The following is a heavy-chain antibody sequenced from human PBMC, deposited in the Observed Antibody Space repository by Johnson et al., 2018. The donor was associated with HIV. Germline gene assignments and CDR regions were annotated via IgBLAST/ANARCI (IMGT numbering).Heavy chain of an antibody. D-gene: IGHD3-22*01. CDR2: ISYDGSNK. CDR1: GFTFSSYG. Sequence: VQLVESGGGVVQPGRSLRLSCAASGFTFSSYGMHWVRQAPGKGLEWVAVISYDGSNKYYADSVKGRFTISRDNYKNTLYLQMNSLRAEDTAVYYCARGPPRIVVGMGAFDIWGQGTMVTVSS. CDR3: ARGPPRIVVGMGAFDI. J-gene: IGHJ3*02. V-gene: IGHV3-30*03.